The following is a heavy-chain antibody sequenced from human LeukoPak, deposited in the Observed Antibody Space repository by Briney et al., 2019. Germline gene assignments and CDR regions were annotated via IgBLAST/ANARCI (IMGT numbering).Heavy chain of an antibody. CDR1: GFTFDDHY. CDR2: AKNKANGYTT. J-gene: IGHJ4*02. V-gene: IGHV3-72*01. Sequence: PGGSLRLSCSASGFTFDDHYMDWVRQAPGKGLEWVGRAKNKANGYTTLYAASVGGKFTISRDDSKNSLYLQMNSLETEDTAVYYCAKGYGSGSLYGDYWGQGTLVTVSS. D-gene: IGHD3-10*01. CDR3: AKGYGSGSLYGDY.